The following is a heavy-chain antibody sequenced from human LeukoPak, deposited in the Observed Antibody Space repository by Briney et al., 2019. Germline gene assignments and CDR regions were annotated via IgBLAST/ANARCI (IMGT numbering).Heavy chain of an antibody. CDR3: ARGPIAARTGWSDP. J-gene: IGHJ5*02. CDR2: INPSGGST. CDR1: GYTFTSYY. D-gene: IGHD6-6*01. V-gene: IGHV1-46*01. Sequence: ASVKVSCRASGYTFTSYYMHWVRQAPGQGLEWMGIINPSGGSTSYAQKFQGRVTMTRDTSTSTVYMELSSVRSENTAVYYCARGPIAARTGWSDPSGQRTPVTVSS.